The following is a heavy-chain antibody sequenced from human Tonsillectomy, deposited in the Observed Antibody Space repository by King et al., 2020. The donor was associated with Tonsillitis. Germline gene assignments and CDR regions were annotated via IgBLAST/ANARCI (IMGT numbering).Heavy chain of an antibody. J-gene: IGHJ6*02. Sequence: RLQLQESGPGLVKPSETLSLTCNVSGGSLKSTSSYWGWIRQPPGKGLEWIGTISYSGTTYYNSSFKSRVTISLDTSKNHFSLRLSSVAAADTAVYYCARLRVGATRYYYHGMDVWGQGTTISVS. CDR2: ISYSGTT. V-gene: IGHV4-39*06. D-gene: IGHD1-26*01. CDR3: ARLRVGATRYYYHGMDV. CDR1: GGSLKSTSSY.